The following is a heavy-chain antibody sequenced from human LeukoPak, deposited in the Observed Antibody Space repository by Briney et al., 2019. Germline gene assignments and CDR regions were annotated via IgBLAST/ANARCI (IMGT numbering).Heavy chain of an antibody. J-gene: IGHJ4*02. CDR2: ISGSGGST. Sequence: GGSLRLPCAASGFTFSSYAMSWVRQAPGKGLEWVSAISGSGGSTYYADSVKGRFTISRDNSKNTLYLQMNSLRAEDTAVYYCAKDGIAATFFDYWGQGTLVTVSS. V-gene: IGHV3-23*01. D-gene: IGHD6-13*01. CDR3: AKDGIAATFFDY. CDR1: GFTFSSYA.